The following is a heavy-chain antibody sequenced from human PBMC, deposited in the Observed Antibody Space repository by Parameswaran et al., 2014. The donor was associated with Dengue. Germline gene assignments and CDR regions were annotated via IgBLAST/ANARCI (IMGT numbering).Heavy chain of an antibody. Sequence: RWIRQPPGKGLEWVSAISSSGANTYYADSVKGRFTISRDNSKNTLYLQMNSLRAEDTAVYYCAKDRRSVPIDYWGQGTLVTVSS. J-gene: IGHJ4*02. V-gene: IGHV3-23*01. D-gene: IGHD2-2*01. CDR3: AKDRRSVPIDY. CDR2: ISSSGANT.